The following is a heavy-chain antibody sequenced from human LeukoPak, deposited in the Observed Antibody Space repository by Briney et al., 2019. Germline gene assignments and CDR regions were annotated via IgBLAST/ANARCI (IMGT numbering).Heavy chain of an antibody. CDR1: GYTFTDYY. J-gene: IGHJ4*02. CDR2: ISAYNGNT. D-gene: IGHD1-26*01. V-gene: IGHV1-18*04. Sequence: ASVKVSCKASGYTFTDYYIHWVRQAPGQGLEWMGWISAYNGNTNYAQKLQGRVTMTTDTSTSTAYMELRSLRSDDTAVYYCARDIVGATTLDYWGQGTLVTVSS. CDR3: ARDIVGATTLDY.